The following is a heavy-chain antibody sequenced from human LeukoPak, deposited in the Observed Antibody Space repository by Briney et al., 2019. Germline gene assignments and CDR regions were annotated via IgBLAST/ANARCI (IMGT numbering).Heavy chain of an antibody. D-gene: IGHD6-19*01. V-gene: IGHV1-69*13. CDR3: ARDHLYSSGWYEDY. J-gene: IGHJ4*02. CDR1: GGTFSSYA. CDR2: IIPIFGTA. Sequence: GASVKVSCKASGGTFSSYAISWVRQAPGQGLEWMGGIIPIFGTANYAQKFQGRVTITADESTSTAYMELSSLRPEDTAVYYCARDHLYSSGWYEDYWGQGTLVTVSS.